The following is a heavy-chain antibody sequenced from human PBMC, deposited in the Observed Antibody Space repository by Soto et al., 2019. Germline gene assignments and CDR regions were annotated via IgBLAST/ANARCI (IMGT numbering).Heavy chain of an antibody. V-gene: IGHV3-11*05. CDR1: GFTFSDYY. J-gene: IGHJ4*02. D-gene: IGHD3-22*01. Sequence: LRLSCAASGFTFSDYYMSWIRQAPGKGLEWVSYISSSSSYTNYADSVKGRFTISRDNAKNSLYLQMNSLRAEDTAVYYCARAYDSSGYYYWTPVPGYWGQGALVTVSS. CDR3: ARAYDSSGYYYWTPVPGY. CDR2: ISSSSSYT.